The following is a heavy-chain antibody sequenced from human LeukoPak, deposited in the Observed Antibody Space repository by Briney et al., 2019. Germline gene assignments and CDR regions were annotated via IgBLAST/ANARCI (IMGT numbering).Heavy chain of an antibody. D-gene: IGHD2-2*02. J-gene: IGHJ3*02. V-gene: IGHV4-59*08. CDR2: IYYSGST. CDR1: GGSISSYY. CDR3: ARGNLYCSSSSCYRAFDI. Sequence: SETLSLTCTVSGGSISSYYWSWIRQPPGKGLEWIGYIYYSGSTNYNPSLKSRVTISVVTSKNQFSLKLSSVTAADTAVYYCARGNLYCSSSSCYRAFDIWGQGTMVTVSS.